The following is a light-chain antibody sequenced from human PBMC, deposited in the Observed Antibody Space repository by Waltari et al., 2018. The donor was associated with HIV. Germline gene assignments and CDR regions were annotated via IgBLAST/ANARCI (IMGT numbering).Light chain of an antibody. Sequence: SSELTQDPDVSVALGQTLKITCQGDSLRSYYSNWYQQKPGQAPVLVLHGKNKRPSGVPDRFSGSSSGSTASLTITGAQAEDEAVYYCHSRDSSGISYVFGNGTQVTVL. CDR3: HSRDSSGISYV. V-gene: IGLV3-19*01. CDR1: SLRSYY. J-gene: IGLJ1*01. CDR2: GKN.